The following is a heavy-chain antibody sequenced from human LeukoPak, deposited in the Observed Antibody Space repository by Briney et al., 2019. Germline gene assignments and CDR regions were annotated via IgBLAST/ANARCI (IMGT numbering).Heavy chain of an antibody. CDR1: GGIFRSYG. D-gene: IGHD3-22*01. CDR3: AREAYDSSGYDAFDI. V-gene: IGHV1-18*01. CDR2: ISAYNGNT. J-gene: IGHJ3*02. Sequence: EASVKVSCKASGGIFRSYGVSWVRQAPGQGLEWMGWISAYNGNTNYAQKLQGRVTMTTDTSTSTAYMELRGLRSDDTAVYYCAREAYDSSGYDAFDIWGQGTMVTVSS.